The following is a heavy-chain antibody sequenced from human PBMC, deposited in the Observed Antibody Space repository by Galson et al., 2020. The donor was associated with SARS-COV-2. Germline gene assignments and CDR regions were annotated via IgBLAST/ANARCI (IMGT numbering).Heavy chain of an antibody. Sequence: GESLKISCAASGFTISSYGMHWVRHAPGKGLECVEAIWYDGSNKYYADSVKGRFTISRDNSKNTLYLQMNSLIAEDTAVYYCAKCSGIYRDADAFDLWGQGTMVTVSS. V-gene: IGHV3-30*02. CDR3: AKCSGIYRDADAFDL. J-gene: IGHJ3*01. CDR2: IWYDGSNK. CDR1: GFTISSYG. D-gene: IGHD1-26*01.